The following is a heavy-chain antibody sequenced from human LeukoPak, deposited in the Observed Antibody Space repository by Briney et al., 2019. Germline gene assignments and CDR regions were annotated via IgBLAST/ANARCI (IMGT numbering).Heavy chain of an antibody. J-gene: IGHJ3*02. CDR1: GFTFSSYG. CDR2: ISYDGSNK. D-gene: IGHD3-22*01. Sequence: PGGSLRLSCAASGFTFSSYGMHWVRQAPGKGLEWVAVISYDGSNKYYADSVKGRFTISRDNSKNTLYLQMNSLRAEDTAVYYCARGRYYDSSGYYYASAFDIWGQGTMVTVSS. CDR3: ARGRYYDSSGYYYASAFDI. V-gene: IGHV3-30*03.